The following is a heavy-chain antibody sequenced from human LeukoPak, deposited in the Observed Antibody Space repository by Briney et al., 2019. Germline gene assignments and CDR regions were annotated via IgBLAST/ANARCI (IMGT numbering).Heavy chain of an antibody. CDR3: AKVSVGERAGGYYFDY. Sequence: GGSLRLSCAASGFTFSSYAMSWVRQAPGKGLEWVSAISGSSGSTYYADSVKGRFTISRDNSKNTLYLQMNSLRAEDTAVYYCAKVSVGERAGGYYFDYWGQGTLVTVSS. J-gene: IGHJ4*02. D-gene: IGHD1-26*01. CDR2: ISGSSGST. V-gene: IGHV3-23*01. CDR1: GFTFSSYA.